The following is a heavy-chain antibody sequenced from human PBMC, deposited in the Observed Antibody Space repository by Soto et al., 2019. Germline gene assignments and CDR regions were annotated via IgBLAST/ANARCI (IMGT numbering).Heavy chain of an antibody. Sequence: GGSLRLSCAASGFTFSSYGMHWVRQAPGKGLEWVAVISYDGSNKCYADSVKGRFTISRDNSKNTLYLQMNSLRAEDTAVYYCAKATTIFGVVIATPFFDYWGQGTLVTVSS. CDR1: GFTFSSYG. CDR2: ISYDGSNK. CDR3: AKATTIFGVVIATPFFDY. V-gene: IGHV3-30*18. J-gene: IGHJ4*02. D-gene: IGHD3-3*01.